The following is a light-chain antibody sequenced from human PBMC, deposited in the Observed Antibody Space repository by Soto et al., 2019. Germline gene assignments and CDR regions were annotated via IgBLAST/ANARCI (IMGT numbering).Light chain of an antibody. CDR2: KAS. CDR1: QSISSC. J-gene: IGKJ2*01. Sequence: DIKMTESPSTLCESVGETMAMTGRASQSISSCLAWYHPNPRKAPKLLIYKASSLESGVPSRFSGSGSGTEFTLTISSLQPDHFVTYYCQQYNSYSYTFGQGTEVDIK. CDR3: QQYNSYSYT. V-gene: IGKV1-5*03.